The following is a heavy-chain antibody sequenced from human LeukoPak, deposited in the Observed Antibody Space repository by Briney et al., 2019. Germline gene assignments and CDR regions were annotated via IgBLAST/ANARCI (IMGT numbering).Heavy chain of an antibody. J-gene: IGHJ6*04. V-gene: IGHV3-49*04. Sequence: GRSLRLSCTASGFTFGDYAMSRVHQAPGKGLEWVGFIRSKAYGGTTEYAASVKGRFTISRDDSKSIAYLQMNSLKTEDTAVYYCTSPILYDFWSEIPSSQVMDVWGKGTTVTVSS. CDR2: IRSKAYGGTT. CDR3: TSPILYDFWSEIPSSQVMDV. D-gene: IGHD3-3*01. CDR1: GFTFGDYA.